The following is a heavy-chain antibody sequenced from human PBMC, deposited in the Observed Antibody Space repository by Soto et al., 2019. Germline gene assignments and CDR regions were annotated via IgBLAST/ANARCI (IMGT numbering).Heavy chain of an antibody. V-gene: IGHV3-30-3*01. CDR1: GFTFSSYA. D-gene: IGHD3-22*01. CDR3: VRATYFSDSSGYTRCFDY. Sequence: LRLSCAASGFTFSSYAMHWVRQAPGKGLEWVAVISYDGSNKYAASVKGRFTTSRDESKNSVYLQMNSLKTEDTAVYYCVRATYFSDSSGYTRCFDYWGQGTLVTVSS. CDR2: ISYDGSNK. J-gene: IGHJ4*02.